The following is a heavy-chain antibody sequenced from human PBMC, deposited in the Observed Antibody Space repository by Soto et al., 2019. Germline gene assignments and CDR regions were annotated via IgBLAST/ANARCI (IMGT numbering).Heavy chain of an antibody. CDR2: INSDGSTT. V-gene: IGHV3-74*01. J-gene: IGHJ4*02. CDR1: GFIISSNW. CDR3: ARGPSGWYGFDY. Sequence: EVQLVESGGGLVQPGGSLRLSCADSGFIISSNWMHWVRQAPGKGLVWVSRINSDGSTTSYADSVKGRFTISRDNAKNTLDLQMNSLRAEDTAVYYCARGPSGWYGFDYWGQGTLVTVSS. D-gene: IGHD6-19*01.